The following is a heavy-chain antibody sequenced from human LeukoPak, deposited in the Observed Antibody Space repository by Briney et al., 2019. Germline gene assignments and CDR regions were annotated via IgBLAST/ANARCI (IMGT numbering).Heavy chain of an antibody. J-gene: IGHJ4*02. V-gene: IGHV1-2*02. D-gene: IGHD6-6*01. Sequence: ASVKVSCKASGYTFTGYYMHWVRQAPGQGLEWMGWINPNSGGTNYAQKFQGRVTMTRDTSISTAYMELSRLRSDDTAFYYCAXAVRPGGGSDYWGQGTLVTVSS. CDR2: INPNSGGT. CDR1: GYTFTGYY. CDR3: AXAVRPGGGSDY.